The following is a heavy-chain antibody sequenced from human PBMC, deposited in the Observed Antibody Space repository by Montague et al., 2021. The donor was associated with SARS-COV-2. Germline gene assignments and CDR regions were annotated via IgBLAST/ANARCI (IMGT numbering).Heavy chain of an antibody. Sequence: LVKPTQTLTLTCTFSGFSLSTSGVGVGWIRQPPGKGLEWIGYIYYSGSTNYNPSLKSRVTISVDTSKNQFSLKLSSVTAADTAVYYCARDSHYYDSSGHFDYWGQGTLVTVSS. CDR3: ARDSHYYDSSGHFDY. V-gene: IGHV4-61*08. CDR1: GFSLSTSGVG. D-gene: IGHD3-22*01. J-gene: IGHJ4*02. CDR2: IYYSGST.